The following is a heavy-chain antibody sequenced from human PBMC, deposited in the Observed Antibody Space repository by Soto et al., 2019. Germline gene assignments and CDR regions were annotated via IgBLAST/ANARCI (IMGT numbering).Heavy chain of an antibody. CDR3: AKAATRYFDFSASYFDY. V-gene: IGHV3-30*18. D-gene: IGHD3-9*01. J-gene: IGHJ4*02. CDR2: ISYDGGNK. Sequence: QVQLVESGGGVVQPGRSLRLSCAASGFTFDNYGIYWVRQSPGKGLEGVAVISYDGGNKYYADSVKGRFTISRDNSMNMWYLQMNSLRAEDTAVYYCAKAATRYFDFSASYFDYWGQGTLVTVSS. CDR1: GFTFDNYG.